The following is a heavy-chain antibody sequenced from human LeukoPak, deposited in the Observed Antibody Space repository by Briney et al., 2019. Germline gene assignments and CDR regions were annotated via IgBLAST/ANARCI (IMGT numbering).Heavy chain of an antibody. Sequence: GGPLRLSCAASGFTVSGNYMSWVRQAPGKGLEWVSGTYSGYSTYYADSVKGRFTISRDNSKNTLYLQMNSLRAEDTAVYYCARAPSGSYYDSYAFDIWGQGTMVTVSS. CDR1: GFTVSGNY. V-gene: IGHV3-66*01. D-gene: IGHD1-26*01. CDR3: ARAPSGSYYDSYAFDI. J-gene: IGHJ3*02. CDR2: TYSGYST.